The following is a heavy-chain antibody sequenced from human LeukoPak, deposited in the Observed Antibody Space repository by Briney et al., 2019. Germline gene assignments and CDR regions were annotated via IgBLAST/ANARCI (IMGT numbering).Heavy chain of an antibody. V-gene: IGHV4-61*02. CDR3: AGANYDFWSGYYRDAFDI. Sequence: SETLSLTCTVSGGSISSGSYYWSWIRQPAGKGLEWIGRIYTSGSTNYNPSLKSRVTISVDTSKNQFSLKLSSVTAADTAVYYCAGANYDFWSGYYRDAFDIWGQGTMVTVSS. J-gene: IGHJ3*02. D-gene: IGHD3-3*01. CDR2: IYTSGST. CDR1: GGSISSGSYY.